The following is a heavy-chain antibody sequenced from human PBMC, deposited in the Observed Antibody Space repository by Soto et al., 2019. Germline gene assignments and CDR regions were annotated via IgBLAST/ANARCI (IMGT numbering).Heavy chain of an antibody. V-gene: IGHV3-20*04. D-gene: IGHD4-17*01. Sequence: GWSLRLSCAASGFTFDDYGMSWVRQAPGKGLEWVSGINWNGGSTGYADSVKGRFTISRDNAKNSLYLQMNSLRAEDTALYYCARVRGGPDYGDLRDAFDIWGQGTMVTVSS. CDR1: GFTFDDYG. CDR2: INWNGGST. CDR3: ARVRGGPDYGDLRDAFDI. J-gene: IGHJ3*02.